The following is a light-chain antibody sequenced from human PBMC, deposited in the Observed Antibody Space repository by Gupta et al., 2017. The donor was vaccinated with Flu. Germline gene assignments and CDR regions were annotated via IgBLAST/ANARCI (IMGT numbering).Light chain of an antibody. Sequence: QSVLTQPPSVSGAPGQRVIISCTGGSSNIGAGYDVHWYQQFPGTAPILLIFATTNRPSGVPDRFSGSKSGTSATLAITGLQADDEAEYYCQSYDNSLRIFGGGTKLTVL. CDR2: ATT. V-gene: IGLV1-40*01. J-gene: IGLJ2*01. CDR3: QSYDNSLRI. CDR1: SSNIGAGYD.